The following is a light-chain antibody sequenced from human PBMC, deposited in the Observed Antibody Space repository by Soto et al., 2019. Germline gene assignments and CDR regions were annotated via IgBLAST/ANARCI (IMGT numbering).Light chain of an antibody. CDR3: QQLNSYLIT. V-gene: IGKV1-9*01. Sequence: DIQLTQSPSFLSASVGDRVTITCRASRGISSYLAWYQQKPGKAPKLLIYAASTLHTGVPSRFSGSGSGTEFTLTISSLQPEDFATYYCQQLNSYLITFGQGTRLKIK. CDR1: RGISSY. CDR2: AAS. J-gene: IGKJ5*01.